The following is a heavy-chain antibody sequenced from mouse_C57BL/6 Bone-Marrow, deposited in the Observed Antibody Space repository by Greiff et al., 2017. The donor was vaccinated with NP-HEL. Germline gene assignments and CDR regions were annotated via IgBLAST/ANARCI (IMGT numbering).Heavy chain of an antibody. CDR2: ILPSIGRT. CDR3: ARPAVFYGSSYWYFDV. CDR1: DSEVFPIAY. Sequence: QVQLKESGSELRSPGSSVKLSCKDFDSEVFPIAYMSWVRQKPGHGFEWIGGILPSIGRTIYGEKFEDKATLDADTLSNTAYLELNSLTSEDSAIYYCARPAVFYGSSYWYFDVWGTGTTVTVSS. D-gene: IGHD1-1*01. V-gene: IGHV15-2*01. J-gene: IGHJ1*03.